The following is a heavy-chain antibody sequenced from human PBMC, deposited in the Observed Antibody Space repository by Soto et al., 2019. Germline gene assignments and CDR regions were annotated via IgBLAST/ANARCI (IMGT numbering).Heavy chain of an antibody. CDR1: GGTFSSYT. D-gene: IGHD6-13*01. CDR3: ARPRYSTSSDWFDP. Sequence: QVQLVQSGAEVKKPGSSVKVSCKASGGTFSSYTISWVRQAPGQGLEWMGRIIPILGIANYAQKFQGRVTITADKSTSTAYMELSSLRSEDTAVYYCARPRYSTSSDWFDPWGQGTLVTVSS. J-gene: IGHJ5*02. V-gene: IGHV1-69*02. CDR2: IIPILGIA.